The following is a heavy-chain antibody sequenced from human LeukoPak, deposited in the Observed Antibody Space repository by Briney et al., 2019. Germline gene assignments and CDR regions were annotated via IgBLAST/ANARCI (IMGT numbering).Heavy chain of an antibody. CDR3: ARVPPFSTGLYYFDY. V-gene: IGHV1-2*02. CDR1: GYTFSGYY. Sequence: ASVKVSCKASGYTFSGYYMHWVRQAPGQGLEWMGWINPNSGGTNYAQKFQGRVTVTRDTSITTGYMELSRLRYDDTAVYYCARVPPFSTGLYYFDYWGQGTLDSVSS. CDR2: INPNSGGT. J-gene: IGHJ4*02. D-gene: IGHD6-19*01.